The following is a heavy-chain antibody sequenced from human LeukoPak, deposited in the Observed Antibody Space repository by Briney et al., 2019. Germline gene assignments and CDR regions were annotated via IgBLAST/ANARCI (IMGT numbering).Heavy chain of an antibody. D-gene: IGHD6-13*01. CDR1: GYTFTSYG. CDR3: ARVGYSSSWYRYDAFDI. CDR2: ISAYNGNT. J-gene: IGHJ3*02. Sequence: ASVKVSCKASGYTFTSYGISWVRQAPGQGLEWMGWISAYNGNTNCAQKLQGRVTMTTDTSTSTAYMELRSLRSDDTAVYYCARVGYSSSWYRYDAFDIWGQGTMVTVSS. V-gene: IGHV1-18*01.